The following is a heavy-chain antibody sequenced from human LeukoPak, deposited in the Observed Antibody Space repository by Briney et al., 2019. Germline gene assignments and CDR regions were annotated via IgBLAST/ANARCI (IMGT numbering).Heavy chain of an antibody. V-gene: IGHV4-34*01. CDR2: INHSGST. J-gene: IGHJ4*02. Sequence: SETPSLTCAVYGGSFSGYYWSWIRQPPGKGLEWIGEINHSGSTTYNPSLKSRVTISVDTSKNQFSLKLSSVTAADTAVYYCASSGWYRGYWGQGTLVTVSS. CDR3: ASSGWYRGY. CDR1: GGSFSGYY. D-gene: IGHD6-19*01.